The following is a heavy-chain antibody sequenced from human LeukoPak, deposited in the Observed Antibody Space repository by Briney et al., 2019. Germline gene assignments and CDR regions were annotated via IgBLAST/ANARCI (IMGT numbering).Heavy chain of an antibody. CDR1: GYSFTSYW. CDR2: IYPGDSDT. D-gene: IGHD2-15*01. J-gene: IGHJ3*02. CDR3: ASSTGRYCSGGSCYLGDAFDI. V-gene: IGHV5-51*01. Sequence: GESLKISCKGSGYSFTSYWIGWVRQMPGKGLEWMGIIYPGDSDTRYSPSFQGQVTISADKSISTAYLQWSSLKASDTAMYYCASSTGRYCSGGSCYLGDAFDIWGQGTMVTVSS.